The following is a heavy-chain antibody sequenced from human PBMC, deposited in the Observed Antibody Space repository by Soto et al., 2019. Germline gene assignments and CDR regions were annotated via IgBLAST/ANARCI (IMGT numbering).Heavy chain of an antibody. CDR3: ARWVGGSMYDNSGKYDS. J-gene: IGHJ5*01. V-gene: IGHV3-30*03. Sequence: QVQLVESGGGVVQPGGSLRLTCAASGFTFSGRGMHWVRQAPGKGLEWVALVSYDGTRKYYTDSVRGRFTISRDNSENTLSLKMNSLRTEDTAVYYCARWVGGSMYDNSGKYDSWGQGTLVIVS. CDR2: VSYDGTRK. CDR1: GFTFSGRG. D-gene: IGHD3-22*01.